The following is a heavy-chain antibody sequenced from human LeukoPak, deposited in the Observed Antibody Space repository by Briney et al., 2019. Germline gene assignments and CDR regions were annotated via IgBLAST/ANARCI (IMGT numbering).Heavy chain of an antibody. Sequence: GRSLRLSCAASGFTFSNYGMHWVRQAPGKGLEWVALIWYDGTDKYYADSVKGRFTISRDNSKNTVYMQMNSLRAEDTAVCYCAKRSGSSGGYFGYGGQGTRVTVSS. J-gene: IGHJ4*02. CDR2: IWYDGTDK. D-gene: IGHD3-3*01. CDR1: GFTFSNYG. CDR3: AKRSGSSGGYFGY. V-gene: IGHV3-33*06.